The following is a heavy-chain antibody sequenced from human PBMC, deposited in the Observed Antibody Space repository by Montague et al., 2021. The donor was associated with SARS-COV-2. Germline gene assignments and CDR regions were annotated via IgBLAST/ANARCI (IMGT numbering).Heavy chain of an antibody. CDR2: ISQGGNT. V-gene: IGHV4-34*01. Sequence: SETLFLTCAVSGGSFSPYYWTWVRQPPGKGLEWIGEISQGGNTKYNPSLQSRVSISLDTSRNQFSLKLSSVTAADTAIYYCARLGDGIVPSPLLGLGPYYSFYYMDVWGKGTAVTISS. CDR3: ARLGDGIVPSPLLGLGPYYSFYYMDV. J-gene: IGHJ6*03. CDR1: GGSFSPYY. D-gene: IGHD7-27*01.